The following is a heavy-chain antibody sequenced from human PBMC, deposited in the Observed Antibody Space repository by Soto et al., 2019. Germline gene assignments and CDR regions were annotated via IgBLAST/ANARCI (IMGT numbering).Heavy chain of an antibody. D-gene: IGHD4-17*01. V-gene: IGHV4-59*01. CDR2: IYYSGST. CDR3: ARDRPNYGGNLPIDAFDI. CDR1: GGSISSYY. Sequence: SETLSLTCTVSGGSISSYYWSWIRQPPGKGLEWIGYIYYSGSTNHNPSLKSRVTISVDTSKNQFSLKLSSVTAADTAVYYCARDRPNYGGNLPIDAFDIWGQGTMVTV. J-gene: IGHJ3*02.